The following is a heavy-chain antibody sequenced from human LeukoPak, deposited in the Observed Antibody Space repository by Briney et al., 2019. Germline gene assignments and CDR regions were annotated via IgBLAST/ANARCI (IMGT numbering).Heavy chain of an antibody. CDR1: GFTFDDYA. CDR3: AKESAGHDAFDI. V-gene: IGHV3-9*03. J-gene: IGHJ3*02. Sequence: GRSLRLSCAASGFTFDDYAMHWVRQAPGRGLEWVSGISWNSGSIGYADSVKGRFTISRDNAKNSLYLQMNSLRAEDMALYYCAKESAGHDAFDIWGQGTMVTVSS. CDR2: ISWNSGSI. D-gene: IGHD6-13*01.